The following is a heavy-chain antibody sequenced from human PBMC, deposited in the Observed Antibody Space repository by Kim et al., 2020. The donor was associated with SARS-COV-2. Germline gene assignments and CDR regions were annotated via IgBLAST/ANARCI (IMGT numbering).Heavy chain of an antibody. J-gene: IGHJ6*02. Sequence: SETLSLTCTVSGGSISSSSYYWGWIRQPPGKGLEWIGSFYYSGSTYYNPSLKSRFTISVDTSTNQFSLKLSSVTAADTAVYYCATELNIYAAYEMAPGRDYYYGMDVWGQGTTVTVSS. CDR2: FYYSGST. CDR3: ATELNIYAAYEMAPGRDYYYGMDV. CDR1: GGSISSSSYY. V-gene: IGHV4-39*02. D-gene: IGHD3-22*01.